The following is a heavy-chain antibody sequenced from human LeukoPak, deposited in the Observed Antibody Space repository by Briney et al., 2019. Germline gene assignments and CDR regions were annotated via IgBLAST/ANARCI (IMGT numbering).Heavy chain of an antibody. CDR1: GYSFTGYW. J-gene: IGHJ2*01. D-gene: IGHD6-13*01. Sequence: GESLKISCKGSGYSFTGYWIGWVRQMPGKGLEWMGIIYPGDSDTRYSPSFQGQVTISADKSISTAYLQWSSLKASDTAMYYCARWGIADSESDPGAPNWYIDLWGRGTLVTVSS. CDR3: ARWGIADSESDPGAPNWYIDL. CDR2: IYPGDSDT. V-gene: IGHV5-51*01.